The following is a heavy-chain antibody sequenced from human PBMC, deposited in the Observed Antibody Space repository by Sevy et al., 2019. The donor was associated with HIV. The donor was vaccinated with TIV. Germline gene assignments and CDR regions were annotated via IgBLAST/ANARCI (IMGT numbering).Heavy chain of an antibody. V-gene: IGHV6-1*01. J-gene: IGHJ4*02. Sequence: SQTLSLTCAISGDSLSSNSAAWNWIRQSPSRGLEWLGRTYYRAKWYNDYAVSVKSRIVINPETSKNQYTQQLNSVTPAETAVYYCVRDLSWRFDYWGLGTLVTVSS. D-gene: IGHD2-15*01. CDR3: VRDLSWRFDY. CDR1: GDSLSSNSAA. CDR2: TYYRAKWYN.